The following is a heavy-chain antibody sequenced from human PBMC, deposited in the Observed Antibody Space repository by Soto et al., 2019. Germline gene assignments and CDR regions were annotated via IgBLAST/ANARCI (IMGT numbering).Heavy chain of an antibody. V-gene: IGHV1-2*04. CDR3: ARDHIDKEYYDFWSGYGAFDI. J-gene: IGHJ3*02. D-gene: IGHD3-3*01. CDR1: GYTFTGYY. CDR2: INPNSGGT. Sequence: ASVKVSCKASGYTFTGYYMHWVRQAPGQGLEWMGWINPNSGGTNYAQKFQGWVTMTRDTSISTAYMELSRLRSDDTAVYYCARDHIDKEYYDFWSGYGAFDIWGQGTMVTVSS.